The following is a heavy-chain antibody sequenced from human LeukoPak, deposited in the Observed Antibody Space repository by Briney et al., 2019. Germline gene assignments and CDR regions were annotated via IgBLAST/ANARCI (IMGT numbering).Heavy chain of an antibody. J-gene: IGHJ3*02. Sequence: PGGSLRLSCAASGFTFSSFAMTWVRQAPGKRLEWVSLISASGSPTYYADSVKGRFTISRDNSKNTLYLQMNSVRADDTAVYYCAIAHCSGGSCYSFGAFDIWGQGTMVTVSS. CDR1: GFTFSSFA. CDR3: AIAHCSGGSCYSFGAFDI. CDR2: ISASGSPT. V-gene: IGHV3-23*01. D-gene: IGHD2-15*01.